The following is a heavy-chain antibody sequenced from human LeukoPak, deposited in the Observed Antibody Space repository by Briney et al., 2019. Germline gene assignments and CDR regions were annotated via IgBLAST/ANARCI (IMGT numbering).Heavy chain of an antibody. V-gene: IGHV1-46*01. D-gene: IGHD4-17*01. J-gene: IGHJ6*02. Sequence: GASVKVSCKASGYTFTSYGISWVRQAPGQGLEWMGIINPSGGSTSYAQKFQGRVTMTRDTSTSTVYMELSSLRSEDTAVYYCARGEGGYGDYPGGMDVWGQGTTVTVSS. CDR2: INPSGGST. CDR3: ARGEGGYGDYPGGMDV. CDR1: GYTFTSYG.